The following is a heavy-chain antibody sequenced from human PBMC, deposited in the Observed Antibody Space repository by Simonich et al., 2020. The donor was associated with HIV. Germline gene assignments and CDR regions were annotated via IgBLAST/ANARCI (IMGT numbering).Heavy chain of an antibody. CDR1: GGTFSSYT. CDR3: ARSYCSGVSCYSSNWFDP. D-gene: IGHD2-15*01. Sequence: QVQLVQSGAEVKKPGSSVKVSCKASGGTFSSYTISWVRQSPGKGLEWIVGNIPNLGTGNSPQQYQGRVTITADESTNTAYLELSSLRSEYPAVYYCARSYCSGVSCYSSNWFDPWGQGTLVTVSS. CDR2: NIPNLGTG. V-gene: IGHV1-69*13. J-gene: IGHJ5*02.